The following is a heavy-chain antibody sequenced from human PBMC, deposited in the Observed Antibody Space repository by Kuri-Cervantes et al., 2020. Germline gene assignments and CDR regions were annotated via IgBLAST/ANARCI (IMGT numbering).Heavy chain of an antibody. D-gene: IGHD2-21*02. CDR3: ARGNCGGDCSIDY. CDR1: GGTFSSYT. CDR2: IIPILGIA. Sequence: SVKVSCKASGGTFSSYTISWVRQAPGQGLEWMGRIIPILGIANYAQKFRGRVTITADKSTSTAYMELSSLRSEDTAVYYCARGNCGGDCSIDYWGQGTLVTVSS. J-gene: IGHJ4*02. V-gene: IGHV1-69*02.